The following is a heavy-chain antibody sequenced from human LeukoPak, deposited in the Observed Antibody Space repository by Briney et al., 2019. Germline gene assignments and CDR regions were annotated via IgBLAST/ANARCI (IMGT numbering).Heavy chain of an antibody. CDR2: INPRDEST. V-gene: IGHV1-46*01. Sequence: ASVKVSCKESEYPIRNYFMHWVRQAPGQGLEWMGLINPRDESTDYAQNLEGRVTVTRDTSTSTVYLELTSLRSDDTAVYYCARELIGGGKAFDYWGQGTLVIVSS. CDR3: ARELIGGGKAFDY. D-gene: IGHD4-23*01. J-gene: IGHJ4*02. CDR1: EYPIRNYF.